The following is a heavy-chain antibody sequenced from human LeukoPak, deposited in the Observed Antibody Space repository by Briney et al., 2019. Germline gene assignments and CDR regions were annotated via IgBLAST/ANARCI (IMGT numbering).Heavy chain of an antibody. V-gene: IGHV1-2*02. Sequence: ASVKVSCEASGYTFTGYYMHWVRQAPGQGLEWMGWINPNSGGTNYAQKFQGRVTMTRDTSISTAYMELSRLRSDDTAVYYCARAAAGTPALDYWGQGTLVTVSS. CDR2: INPNSGGT. J-gene: IGHJ4*02. CDR3: ARAAAGTPALDY. D-gene: IGHD6-13*01. CDR1: GYTFTGYY.